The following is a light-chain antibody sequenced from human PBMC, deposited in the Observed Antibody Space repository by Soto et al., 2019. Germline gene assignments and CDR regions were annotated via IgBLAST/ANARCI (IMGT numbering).Light chain of an antibody. CDR2: DAS. CDR3: QQYNSYPIT. V-gene: IGKV1-5*01. CDR1: QSISSW. J-gene: IGKJ5*01. Sequence: DLQMTQSSSTLSASVGDRVTITCRASQSISSWLAWYQQKPGKAPKLLIYDASNLESGVPSRFSGSGSGTEFTLTISSLQPDDFATYYCQQYNSYPITFGQGTRLEIK.